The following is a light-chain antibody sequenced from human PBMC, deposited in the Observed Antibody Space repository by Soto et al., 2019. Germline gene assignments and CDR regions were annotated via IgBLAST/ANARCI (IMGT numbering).Light chain of an antibody. CDR3: QQYGSSPPWT. Sequence: EIVLTQSPGTLSLSPGERATLSCRASQSVSSSYLAWYQQKPGQAPRLLIYGASSRATGIPDRFSGSRSGTDFTLTISRPEPEDFAVYYCQQYGSSPPWTFGQGTKVEIK. J-gene: IGKJ1*01. V-gene: IGKV3-20*01. CDR1: QSVSSSY. CDR2: GAS.